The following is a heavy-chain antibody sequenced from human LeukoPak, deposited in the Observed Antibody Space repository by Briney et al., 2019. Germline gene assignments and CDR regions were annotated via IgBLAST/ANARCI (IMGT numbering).Heavy chain of an antibody. Sequence: SETLSLTCAVYGGSFSGYYWSWIRQPPGKGPEWIGEINHSGSTNYNPSLKSRVTISVDTSKNQFSLKLSSVTAADTAVYYCARAPYCSSTSCYFFDYWGQGTLVTVSS. CDR1: GGSFSGYY. D-gene: IGHD2-2*01. V-gene: IGHV4-34*01. CDR2: INHSGST. CDR3: ARAPYCSSTSCYFFDY. J-gene: IGHJ4*02.